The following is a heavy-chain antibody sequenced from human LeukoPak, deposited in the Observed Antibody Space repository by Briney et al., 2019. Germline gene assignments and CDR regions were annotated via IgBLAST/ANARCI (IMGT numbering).Heavy chain of an antibody. CDR1: GYTFTSYG. CDR3: ARDSLAAAGTWGLDY. J-gene: IGHJ4*02. D-gene: IGHD6-13*01. CDR2: ISAYNGNT. Sequence: ASVKVSCKASGYTFTSYGISWVRQAPGQVLEWMGWISAYNGNTNYAQKLQGRVTMTTDTSTSTAYMELRSLRSDDTAVYYCARDSLAAAGTWGLDYWGQGTLVTVSS. V-gene: IGHV1-18*01.